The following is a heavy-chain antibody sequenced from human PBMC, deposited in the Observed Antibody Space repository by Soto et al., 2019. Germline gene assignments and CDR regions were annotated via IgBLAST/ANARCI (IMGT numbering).Heavy chain of an antibody. CDR2: IIPILGIA. Sequence: QVQLVQSGAEVKKPGSSVKVSCKASGGTFSSYTISWVRQAPGQGLEWMGRIIPILGIANYAQKFQGRVTITADKSTSTAYMELSSLRSEDTAVYYCAKAGGTTVTSESEYFQHWGQGTLVTVSS. CDR3: AKAGGTTVTSESEYFQH. J-gene: IGHJ1*01. D-gene: IGHD4-17*01. CDR1: GGTFSSYT. V-gene: IGHV1-69*02.